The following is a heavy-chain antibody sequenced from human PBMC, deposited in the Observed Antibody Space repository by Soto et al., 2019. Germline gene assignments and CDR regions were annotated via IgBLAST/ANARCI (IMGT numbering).Heavy chain of an antibody. Sequence: QVQLVESGGGVVQPGRSLRLSCAASGFTFSSYAMHWVRQAPGKGLEWVAVISYDGSNKYYADSVKGRFTISRDNSKNTLYLQMNSLRAEDTAVYYCARDRVGAAVAGTIDYWGQEPWSPSPQ. CDR3: ARDRVGAAVAGTIDY. V-gene: IGHV3-30-3*01. CDR2: ISYDGSNK. J-gene: IGHJ4*01. D-gene: IGHD6-19*01. CDR1: GFTFSSYA.